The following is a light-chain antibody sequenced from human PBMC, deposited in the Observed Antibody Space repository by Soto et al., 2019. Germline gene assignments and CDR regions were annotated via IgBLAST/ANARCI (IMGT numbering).Light chain of an antibody. V-gene: IGKV3-15*01. J-gene: IGKJ4*02. CDR3: QQYNNWPPDRT. Sequence: EIVMTQSPATLSVSPGERATLSCRASQSVSSNLAWYQQKPGQAPRLLIYGASTRATGIPARFIGSGSGTEFTLTISSLQSEDFAIYFCQQYNNWPPDRTFGEGTKVEIK. CDR1: QSVSSN. CDR2: GAS.